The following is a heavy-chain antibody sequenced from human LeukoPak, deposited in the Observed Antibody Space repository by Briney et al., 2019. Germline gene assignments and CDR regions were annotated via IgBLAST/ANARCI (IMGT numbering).Heavy chain of an antibody. Sequence: GGSLRLSCAASGFTFSSYAMSWVRQAPGRGLEWVSAISGSGGSTYYADSVKGRFTISRDNSKNTLYLQMNSLRAEDTAVYYCAKGNSSGWWLVGFDYWGQGTLVTVSS. CDR2: ISGSGGST. V-gene: IGHV3-23*01. J-gene: IGHJ4*02. D-gene: IGHD6-19*01. CDR3: AKGNSSGWWLVGFDY. CDR1: GFTFSSYA.